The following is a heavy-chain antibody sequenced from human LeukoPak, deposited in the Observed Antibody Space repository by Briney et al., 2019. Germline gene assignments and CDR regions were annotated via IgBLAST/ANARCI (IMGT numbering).Heavy chain of an antibody. Sequence: PSETLSLTCAVYGGSFSGYYWSWIRQAPGKGLEWVSSISSSSSYIYYADSVKGRFTISRDNAKNSLYLQMNSLRAEDTAVYYCAIADIVVVPAWGQGTLVTVSS. D-gene: IGHD2-2*01. J-gene: IGHJ4*02. CDR2: ISSSSSYI. CDR1: GGSFSGYY. V-gene: IGHV3-21*01. CDR3: AIADIVVVPA.